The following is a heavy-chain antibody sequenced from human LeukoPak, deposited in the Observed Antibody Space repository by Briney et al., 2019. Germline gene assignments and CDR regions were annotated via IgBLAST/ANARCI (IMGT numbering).Heavy chain of an antibody. CDR1: GFTFRNYG. CDR3: ARSLGETTFDW. J-gene: IGHJ4*02. CDR2: IFYDGSKK. V-gene: IGHV3-33*01. Sequence: GGSLRLSCVASGFTFRNYGMHWIRQAPGKGLEWVSVIFYDGSKKYYADFVKGRFTISRDNSKNVVYLQMNSLRAEDTAFYYCARSLGETTFDWWGQGTLVTVPS. D-gene: IGHD3-16*01.